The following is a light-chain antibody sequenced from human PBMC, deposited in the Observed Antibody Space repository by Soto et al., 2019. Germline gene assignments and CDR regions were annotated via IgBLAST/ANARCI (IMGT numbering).Light chain of an antibody. V-gene: IGLV2-8*01. CDR1: SSDVGGYKY. J-gene: IGLJ1*01. CDR2: EVS. CDR3: SSYAGSNSYV. Sequence: QSALTQPPSASGSPGQSVTITCTGTSSDVGGYKYVSWYQQHPGNAPKLMIYEVSKRPSGVPVRFSGSKSDNTASLTVSGLQAEDEADYYWSSYAGSNSYVFGTGTKVTVL.